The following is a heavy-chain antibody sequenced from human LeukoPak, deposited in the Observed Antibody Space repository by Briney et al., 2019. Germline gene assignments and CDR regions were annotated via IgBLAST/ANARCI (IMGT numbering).Heavy chain of an antibody. CDR3: ASRDYYDSSGTCV. CDR1: GYTFTSYY. J-gene: IGHJ4*02. D-gene: IGHD3-22*01. CDR2: INPSGGST. V-gene: IGHV1-46*01. Sequence: ASVKVSCKASGYTFTSYYMHWVRQAPGQGLEWMGIINPSGGSTSYAQKFQGRVTMTRDTSISTAYMELSRLRSDDTAVYYCASRDYYDSSGTCVWGQGTLVTVSS.